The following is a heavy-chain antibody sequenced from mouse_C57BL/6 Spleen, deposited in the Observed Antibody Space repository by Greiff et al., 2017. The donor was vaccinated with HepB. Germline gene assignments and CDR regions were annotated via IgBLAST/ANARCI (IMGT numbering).Heavy chain of an antibody. V-gene: IGHV1-50*01. Sequence: VQLQQPGAELVKPGASVKLSCKASGYTFTSYWMQWVKQRPGQGLEWIGEIDPSDSYTNYNQKFKGKATLTVDTSSSTAYMQLSSLTSEDSAVYYCARWSSYYFDYWGQGTTLTVSS. CDR3: ARWSSYYFDY. CDR1: GYTFTSYW. D-gene: IGHD1-1*01. J-gene: IGHJ2*01. CDR2: IDPSDSYT.